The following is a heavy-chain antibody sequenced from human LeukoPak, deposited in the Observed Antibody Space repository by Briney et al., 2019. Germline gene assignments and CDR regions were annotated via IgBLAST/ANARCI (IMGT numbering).Heavy chain of an antibody. D-gene: IGHD3-9*01. J-gene: IGHJ4*02. CDR3: ARSTPYYDILGAAGGLEYFDY. Sequence: PGGSLRLSCAASGFTFSSYEMNWVRQAPGKGLEWVSYISSSSSTIYYADSVKGRFTISRDNAKNSLYLQMNSLRAEDTALYYCARSTPYYDILGAAGGLEYFDYWGQGTLVTVSS. CDR2: ISSSSSTI. CDR1: GFTFSSYE. V-gene: IGHV3-48*03.